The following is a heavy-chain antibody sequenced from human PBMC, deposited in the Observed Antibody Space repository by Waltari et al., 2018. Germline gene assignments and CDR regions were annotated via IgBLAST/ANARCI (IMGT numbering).Heavy chain of an antibody. CDR1: GYTLTELS. CDR3: ATAGYSGSYSLGAFDI. CDR2: FDPEDGET. D-gene: IGHD1-26*01. V-gene: IGHV1-24*01. Sequence: QVQLVQSGAEVKKPGASVKVSCKVSGYTLTELSMHWVRQAPGKGLEWMGVFDPEDGETIYAQKFQGRVTMTEDTSTDTAYMELSSLRSEDTAVYYCATAGYSGSYSLGAFDIWGQGTMVTVSS. J-gene: IGHJ3*02.